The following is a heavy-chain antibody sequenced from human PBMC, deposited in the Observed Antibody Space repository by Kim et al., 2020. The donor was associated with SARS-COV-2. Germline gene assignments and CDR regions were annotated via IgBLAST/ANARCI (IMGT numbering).Heavy chain of an antibody. J-gene: IGHJ4*02. D-gene: IGHD3-3*01. CDR1: GFTFSSYG. Sequence: GGSLRLSCAASGFTFSSYGMHWVRQAPGKGLEWVGVIRYDGSSRNYADSAKGRFTITRDNSKKTLYLQMHSLRAEDTAVYYCARAGYDFWSGYFDYWGQGTLVTVSS. CDR3: ARAGYDFWSGYFDY. CDR2: IRYDGSSR. V-gene: IGHV3-33*08.